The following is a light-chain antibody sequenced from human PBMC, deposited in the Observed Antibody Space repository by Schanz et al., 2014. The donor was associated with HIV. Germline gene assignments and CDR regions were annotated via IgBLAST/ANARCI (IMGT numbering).Light chain of an antibody. V-gene: IGLV1-51*01. CDR3: ATWDTFLNGVV. CDR2: DDH. J-gene: IGLJ2*01. Sequence: QSVLTQPPSVSAAPGQRVTISCSGSALNIGHSSVSWYQQFPGTAPRLLLYDDHVRPSDIPDRFSGSKSGTSATLGITGLQTEDEADYYCATWDTFLNGVVFGGGTKLTVL. CDR1: ALNIGHSS.